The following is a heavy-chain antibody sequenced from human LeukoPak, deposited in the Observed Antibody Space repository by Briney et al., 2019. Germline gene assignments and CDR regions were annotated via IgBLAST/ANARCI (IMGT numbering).Heavy chain of an antibody. J-gene: IGHJ4*02. CDR3: ARASTTVPNLLDY. Sequence: GGSLRLSCAASGFTFSNHYMHWVRQAPGKGLVSVSRINGDGTSTKYADSVKGRFTISRDNARHTLYLQMNSLRAEDTAVYYCARASTTVPNLLDYWGQGTLVTVSS. V-gene: IGHV3-74*03. CDR2: INGDGTST. CDR1: GFTFSNHY. D-gene: IGHD4-17*01.